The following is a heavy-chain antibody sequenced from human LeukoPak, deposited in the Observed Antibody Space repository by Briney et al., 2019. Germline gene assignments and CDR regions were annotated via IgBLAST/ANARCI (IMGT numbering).Heavy chain of an antibody. V-gene: IGHV3-48*01. Sequence: GGSLRLSCAASGFTFSSYSMNWVRQAPGKGLEWVSYISSSSSTINYADSVKGRFTISRDNAKNSLYLQMNSLRAEDTAVYYCARDSITIFGVVISYFDYWGQGTLVTVSS. J-gene: IGHJ4*02. CDR3: ARDSITIFGVVISYFDY. D-gene: IGHD3-3*01. CDR2: ISSSSSTI. CDR1: GFTFSSYS.